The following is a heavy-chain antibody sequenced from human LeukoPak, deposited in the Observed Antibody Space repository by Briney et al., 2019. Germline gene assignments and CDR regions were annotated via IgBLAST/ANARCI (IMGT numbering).Heavy chain of an antibody. Sequence: SETLPLTCTVSGGSISSYYWSWIRQPPGKGLEWIGYIYYSGSTNYNPSLKSRVTISVDTSKNQFSLKLSSVTAADTAVYYCARDAEDDFWSGYYLMGFDPWGQGTLVTVPS. D-gene: IGHD3-3*01. V-gene: IGHV4-59*01. J-gene: IGHJ5*02. CDR2: IYYSGST. CDR3: ARDAEDDFWSGYYLMGFDP. CDR1: GGSISSYY.